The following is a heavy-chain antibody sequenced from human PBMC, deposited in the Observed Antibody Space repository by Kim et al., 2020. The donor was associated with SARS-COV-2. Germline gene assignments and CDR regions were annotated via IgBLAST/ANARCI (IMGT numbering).Heavy chain of an antibody. V-gene: IGHV7-4-1*02. CDR3: ARDPYGWAFDY. J-gene: IGHJ4*02. Sequence: TYAQGFTGRLVFSLDTYVSTAYLKISSLKAEDTAVYYCARDPYGWAFDYWGQGTLVTVSS. D-gene: IGHD6-19*01.